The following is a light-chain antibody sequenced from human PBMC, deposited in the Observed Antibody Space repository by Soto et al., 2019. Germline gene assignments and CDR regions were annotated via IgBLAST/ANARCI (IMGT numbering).Light chain of an antibody. Sequence: QSVLTQPASVSGSLGQSIAISCTGASIDVGGYNYVSWYQQHPGKAPKLMIYDVASRPSGVSDRFSGSKSGNTASLTISGLQAEDEADYYCSSYTSSSTLYVFGTGTKVTVL. CDR3: SSYTSSSTLYV. V-gene: IGLV2-14*03. J-gene: IGLJ1*01. CDR2: DVA. CDR1: SIDVGGYNY.